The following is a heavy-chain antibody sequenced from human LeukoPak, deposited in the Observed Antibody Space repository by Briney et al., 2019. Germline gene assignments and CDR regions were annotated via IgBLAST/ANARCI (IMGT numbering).Heavy chain of an antibody. J-gene: IGHJ6*02. Sequence: GGSLRLSCAGSGFTFSTYAMSWVRQAPGKGLEWVSDISGSGGSTHYADSVKGRFTISRDNSKNTLYLQMNSLRDEDTAVYYCAKYVSAKGPPYALDVWGQGTTVTVSS. CDR3: AKYVSAKGPPYALDV. CDR1: GFTFSTYA. D-gene: IGHD2/OR15-2a*01. CDR2: ISGSGGST. V-gene: IGHV3-23*01.